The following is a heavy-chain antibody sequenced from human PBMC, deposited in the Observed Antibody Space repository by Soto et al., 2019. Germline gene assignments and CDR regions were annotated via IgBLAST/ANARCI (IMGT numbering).Heavy chain of an antibody. Sequence: GESLKISCKGSGYSFTSYWIGWVRQMPGKGLEWMGIIYPGDSDTRYSPSFQGQVTISADKSISTAYLQWSSLKASDTAMYYCARLRSGQWPILYGMDVWGQGTTVTVSS. CDR3: ARLRSGQWPILYGMDV. CDR1: GYSFTSYW. J-gene: IGHJ6*02. D-gene: IGHD6-19*01. V-gene: IGHV5-51*01. CDR2: IYPGDSDT.